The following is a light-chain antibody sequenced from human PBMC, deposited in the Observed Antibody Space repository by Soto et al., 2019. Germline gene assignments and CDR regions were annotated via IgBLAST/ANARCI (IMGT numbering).Light chain of an antibody. CDR3: QQRRKWPLT. V-gene: IGKV3-11*01. Sequence: EIVLTQSPATLSLSPGERAILTCRASQSVNSYLAWYQQKPGQAPRLLIYDASNRATGIPARFSGSGSGTDFTLTISSLEPEDFAIYYCQQRRKWPLTFGGGTNVEIK. CDR1: QSVNSY. J-gene: IGKJ4*01. CDR2: DAS.